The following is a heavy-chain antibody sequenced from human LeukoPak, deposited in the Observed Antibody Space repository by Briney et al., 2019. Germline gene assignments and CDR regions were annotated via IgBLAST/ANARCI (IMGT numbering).Heavy chain of an antibody. CDR2: ISAYNGNT. Sequence: GASVKVSCKASGGTFSSYAISWVRQAPGQGLEWMGWISAYNGNTDYAQKLQGRVTMTTDTSTSTAYMELRSLRSDDTAVYYCARVEEMATIFRFDPWGQGTLVTVSS. J-gene: IGHJ5*02. CDR1: GGTFSSYA. V-gene: IGHV1-18*01. D-gene: IGHD5-24*01. CDR3: ARVEEMATIFRFDP.